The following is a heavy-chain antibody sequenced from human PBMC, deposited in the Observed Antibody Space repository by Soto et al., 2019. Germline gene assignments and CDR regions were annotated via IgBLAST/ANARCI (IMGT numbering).Heavy chain of an antibody. CDR1: GFTFSSYG. J-gene: IGHJ5*02. V-gene: IGHV3-33*01. D-gene: IGHD2-2*01. CDR2: IWYDGSNK. Sequence: SLRLSCAASGFTFSSYGMHWVRQAPGKGLEWVAVIWYDGSNKYYADSVKGRFTISRDNSKNTLYLQMNSLRAEDTAVYYCARGASLGYCSSTSCILGHWFDPWGQGTLVTVSS. CDR3: ARGASLGYCSSTSCILGHWFDP.